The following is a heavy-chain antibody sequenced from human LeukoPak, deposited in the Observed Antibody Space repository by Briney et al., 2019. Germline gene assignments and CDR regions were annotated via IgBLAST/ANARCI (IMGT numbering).Heavy chain of an antibody. CDR2: ISSSSSYI. CDR1: GFTFSSYS. CDR3: ARDLSAMVMNDAFDI. D-gene: IGHD5-18*01. J-gene: IGHJ3*02. V-gene: IGHV3-21*01. Sequence: GGSLRLSCAASGFTFSSYSMNWVRQAPGKGLEWVSSISSSSSYIYYADSVKRRFTISRDNAKNSLYLQMNSLRAEDTAVYYCARDLSAMVMNDAFDIWGQGTMVTVSS.